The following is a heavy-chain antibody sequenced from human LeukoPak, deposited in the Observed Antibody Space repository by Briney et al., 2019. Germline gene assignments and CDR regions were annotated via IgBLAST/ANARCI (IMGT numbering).Heavy chain of an antibody. D-gene: IGHD3-22*01. CDR3: AKWITYYYDSSGYLDY. CDR1: GFTFSSYW. CDR2: INSDGSST. V-gene: IGHV3-74*01. Sequence: TGGSLRLSCAASGFTFSSYWMHWVRQAPGKGLVWVSRINSDGSSTSYADSVKGRFAISRDNAKNTLYLQMNSLRAEDTAVYYCAKWITYYYDSSGYLDYWGQGTLVTVSS. J-gene: IGHJ4*02.